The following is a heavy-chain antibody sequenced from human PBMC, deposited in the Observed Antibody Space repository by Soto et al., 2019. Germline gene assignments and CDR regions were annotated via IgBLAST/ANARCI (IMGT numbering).Heavy chain of an antibody. D-gene: IGHD5-12*01. J-gene: IGHJ4*02. V-gene: IGHV4-34*01. CDR1: GGSFSCYY. Sequence: SETLSLTCAVYGGSFSCYYWSWIRQPPGKGLEWIGEINHSGSTNYNPSLKSRVTISVDTSKNQFSLKLSSVTAADTAVYYCASAGYSGYSGGYYSRARFDYWGQGTLVTVSS. CDR2: INHSGST. CDR3: ASAGYSGYSGGYYSRARFDY.